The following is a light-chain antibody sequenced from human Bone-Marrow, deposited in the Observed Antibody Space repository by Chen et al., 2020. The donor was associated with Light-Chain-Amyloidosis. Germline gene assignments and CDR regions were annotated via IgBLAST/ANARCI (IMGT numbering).Light chain of an antibody. Sequence: QSALTHPASVSGSPGQSITISSPGTSIDIGTYSLVSCYQHPPGKAPKLMIFGVTKRPSGVSDRFSGYRSGNTASLTSSGLQAEDEADYYCCSYAGSNTFLFGGWTKLTVL. CDR1: SIDIGTYSL. CDR2: GVT. V-gene: IGLV2-23*02. J-gene: IGLJ2*01. CDR3: CSYAGSNTFL.